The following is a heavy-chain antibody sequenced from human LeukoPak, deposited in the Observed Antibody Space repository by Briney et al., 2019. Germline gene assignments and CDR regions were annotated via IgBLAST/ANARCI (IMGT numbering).Heavy chain of an antibody. Sequence: SETLSLTCTVSGGSISSSSYYWGWIRQPPGKGLEWIGSIYYSGSTYYNPSLKSRVTISVDTSKNQFSLKLSSVTAADTAVYYCAREGVCTNGVCYTRQTVDAFDIWGQGTMVTVSS. V-gene: IGHV4-39*07. D-gene: IGHD2-8*01. CDR3: AREGVCTNGVCYTRQTVDAFDI. J-gene: IGHJ3*02. CDR1: GGSISSSSYY. CDR2: IYYSGST.